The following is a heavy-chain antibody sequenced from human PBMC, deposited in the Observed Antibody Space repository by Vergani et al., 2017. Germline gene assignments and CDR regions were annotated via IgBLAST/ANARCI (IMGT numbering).Heavy chain of an antibody. V-gene: IGHV3-30*19. CDR1: GFRFSSYG. CDR2: IWYDGSNK. CDR3: ASELRAGGRDY. Sequence: QVQLVESGGGVVQPGRSLRLSCAASGFRFSSYGMNWVRQAPGKGLEWVAVIWYDGSNKYYADSVKGRFTISRDNSKNTLYLQMNSLRAEDTAVYYCASELRAGGRDYWGQGTLVTVSS. D-gene: IGHD1-26*01. J-gene: IGHJ4*02.